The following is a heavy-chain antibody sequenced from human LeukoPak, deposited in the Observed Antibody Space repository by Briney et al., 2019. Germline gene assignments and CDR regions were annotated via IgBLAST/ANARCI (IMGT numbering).Heavy chain of an antibody. J-gene: IGHJ5*02. D-gene: IGHD6-19*01. V-gene: IGHV3-30*03. CDR2: ISYDGSNK. CDR3: ARASSTSGWYNWFDP. CDR1: GFTFSSYG. Sequence: SGGSLRLSCAASGFTFSSYGMHWVRQAPGKGLEWVAVISYDGSNKYYADSVKGRFTISRDNSKNTLYLQMNSLRAEDTAVYYCARASSTSGWYNWFDPWGQGTLVTVSS.